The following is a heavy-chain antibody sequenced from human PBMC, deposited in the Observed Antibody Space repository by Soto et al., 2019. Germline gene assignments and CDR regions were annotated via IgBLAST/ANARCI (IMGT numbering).Heavy chain of an antibody. V-gene: IGHV3-30*04. CDR3: AKGRGYSGYFNGEIDS. CDR2: ISYDGRDE. CDR1: GFTLSSYA. D-gene: IGHD5-12*01. J-gene: IGHJ4*02. Sequence: GGSLRLSCAASGFTLSSYAVQWVRQAPGKGLEWVAIISYDGRDEDYADSVKGRFTISRDNSRSTLYLQMNSLRPEDTAVYYCAKGRGYSGYFNGEIDSWGQGILVTVSS.